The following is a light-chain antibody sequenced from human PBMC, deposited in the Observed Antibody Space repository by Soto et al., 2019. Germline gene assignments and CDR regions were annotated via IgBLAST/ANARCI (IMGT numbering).Light chain of an antibody. CDR1: QSVSSN. CDR2: GAS. V-gene: IGKV3-15*01. Sequence: EIRMTQSPSTLSVSPGERATLSCRASQSVSSNLAWYQQKPGQAPRLLIYGASTRATGIPARFSGSGSGTEFTLTISSLQSEDFAVHYCQQYNNWPPLTFGQGTRLEIK. J-gene: IGKJ5*01. CDR3: QQYNNWPPLT.